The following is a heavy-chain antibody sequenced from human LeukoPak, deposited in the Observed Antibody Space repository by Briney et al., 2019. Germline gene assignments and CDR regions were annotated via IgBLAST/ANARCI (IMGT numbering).Heavy chain of an antibody. CDR2: IRSKANSYAT. Sequence: PGGSLRLSCAASGFTFSGSAMHWVRQASGKGLEWVGRIRSKANSYATAYAASVKGRFTISRDDSKNTAYLQMNSLETEDTAVYYCTSLGVSGSYGYWGQGTLVTVSS. CDR3: TSLGVSGSYGY. J-gene: IGHJ4*02. V-gene: IGHV3-73*01. D-gene: IGHD1-26*01. CDR1: GFTFSGSA.